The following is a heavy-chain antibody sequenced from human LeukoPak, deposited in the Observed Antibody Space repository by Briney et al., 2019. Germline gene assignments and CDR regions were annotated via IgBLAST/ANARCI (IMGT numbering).Heavy chain of an antibody. CDR2: IYYSGST. J-gene: IGHJ4*02. CDR3: ARVGADGSGFLFDY. D-gene: IGHD3-10*01. CDR1: GGSISSYY. Sequence: SETLSLTCTVSGGSISSYYWSWIRQPPGKGLKWIGFIYYSGSTNYNPSLKSRVTISVDTSKNQFSLKLSSVTAADTAVYYCARVGADGSGFLFDYWGQGTLVTVSS. V-gene: IGHV4-59*12.